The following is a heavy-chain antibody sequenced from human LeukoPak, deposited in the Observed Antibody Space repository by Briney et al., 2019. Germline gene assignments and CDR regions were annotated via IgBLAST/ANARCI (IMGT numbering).Heavy chain of an antibody. V-gene: IGHV4-30-4*01. CDR3: ARSSLRFLEWLLSRYYYYMDV. CDR1: AGSISSGDYY. Sequence: SQTLSLTCTVSAGSISSGDYYWRWLRQPPGKGLEWIGYIYYSSSAYYNPSLNSRVTISVDTSNIQFSLKLSSVTAADTAVYYCARSSLRFLEWLLSRYYYYMDVWGKGTTVTVSS. CDR2: IYYSSSA. J-gene: IGHJ6*03. D-gene: IGHD3-3*01.